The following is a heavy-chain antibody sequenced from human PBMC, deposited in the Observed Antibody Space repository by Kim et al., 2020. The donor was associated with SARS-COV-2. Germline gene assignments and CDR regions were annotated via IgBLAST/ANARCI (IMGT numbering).Heavy chain of an antibody. CDR3: ARKTTRGIDAFDI. J-gene: IGHJ3*02. V-gene: IGHV1-24*01. Sequence: YAQKFQGRVNMTEDTSTDTANRELSSLRAEDTAVYYCARKTTRGIDAFDIWGQGTMVTVSS. D-gene: IGHD1-26*01.